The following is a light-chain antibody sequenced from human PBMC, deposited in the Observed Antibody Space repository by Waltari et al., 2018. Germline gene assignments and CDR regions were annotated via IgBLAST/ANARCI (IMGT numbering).Light chain of an antibody. CDR3: SSYTSSSTVV. Sequence: QSALTQPASVSGSPGQSITISCTGTSSDVGAYNYASWYQQHPGKGPKLMIYDVSNRPSGVSNRFSGSKSGNTASLTISGLQAEDEADYYCSSYTSSSTVVFGGGTELTVL. V-gene: IGLV2-14*03. J-gene: IGLJ2*01. CDR1: SSDVGAYNY. CDR2: DVS.